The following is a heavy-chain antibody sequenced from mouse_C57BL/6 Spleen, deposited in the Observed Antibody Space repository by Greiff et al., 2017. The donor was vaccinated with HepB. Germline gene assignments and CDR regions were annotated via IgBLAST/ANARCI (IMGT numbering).Heavy chain of an antibody. CDR2: INYDGSST. CDR3: ARTDYYAMDY. CDR1: GFTFSDYY. J-gene: IGHJ4*01. Sequence: EVKLMESEGGLVQPGRSMKLSCTASGFTFSDYYMAWVRQVPEKGLEWVANINYDGSSTYYLDSLKSRFIISRDNAKNILYLQMSSLKSEDTATYYCARTDYYAMDYWGQGTSVTVSS. V-gene: IGHV5-16*01.